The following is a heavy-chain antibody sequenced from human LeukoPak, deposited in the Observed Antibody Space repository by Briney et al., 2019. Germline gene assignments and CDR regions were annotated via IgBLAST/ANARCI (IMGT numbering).Heavy chain of an antibody. CDR2: ISGSGGGT. V-gene: IGHV3-23*01. CDR1: GFTFSNYA. Sequence: GGSLRLSCTASGFTFSNYAMNWVRQAPGKGLEWVSGISGSGGGTYYADSVKGRFTISRDNSKNTLYLQMNGLRAEDTAVYYCAKDLLRFLEWRTERIDYWGQGTLVTVSS. D-gene: IGHD3-3*01. J-gene: IGHJ4*02. CDR3: AKDLLRFLEWRTERIDY.